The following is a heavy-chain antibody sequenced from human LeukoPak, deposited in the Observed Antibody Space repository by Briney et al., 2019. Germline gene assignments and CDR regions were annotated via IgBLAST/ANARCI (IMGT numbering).Heavy chain of an antibody. CDR3: ARTYGSGSLDY. CDR1: GFNFNNHN. V-gene: IGHV3-48*01. Sequence: PGGSLRLSCAASGFNFNNHNMNWVRQAPGKGLQWVSYISGSGDAIFYAESVQGRFTISRDNAKNSVYLQMNSRRAEDTAVYYCARTYGSGSLDYGGQGTLVTVSP. D-gene: IGHD2-15*01. CDR2: ISGSGDAI. J-gene: IGHJ4*02.